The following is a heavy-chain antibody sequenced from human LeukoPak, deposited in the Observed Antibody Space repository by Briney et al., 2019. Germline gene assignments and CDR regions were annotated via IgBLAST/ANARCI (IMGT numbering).Heavy chain of an antibody. CDR3: AKGFVVVVSATQSSWFDP. J-gene: IGHJ5*02. D-gene: IGHD2-15*01. CDR2: ISGSGGNT. Sequence: PGGSLRLSCAASGFTFSSYEMNWVRQAPGKGLEWVSAISGSGGNTYYADSVKGRFTISRDNSKNTLYLQMNSLRAEDTAVYYCAKGFVVVVSATQSSWFDPWGQGTLVTVSS. CDR1: GFTFSSYE. V-gene: IGHV3-23*01.